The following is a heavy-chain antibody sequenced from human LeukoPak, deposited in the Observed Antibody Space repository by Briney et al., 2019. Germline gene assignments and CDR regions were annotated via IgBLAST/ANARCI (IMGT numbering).Heavy chain of an antibody. J-gene: IGHJ6*02. CDR2: ISYDGSSK. Sequence: GRSLRLSCAASGFTFSSYAMHWVRQAPGKGLEWVAVISYDGSSKYYADSVKGRFTISRDNSKNTLYLQMNSLRAEDTAVYYCARDLQYNWNDVEMFRPWDVWGQGTTVTVSS. CDR3: ARDLQYNWNDVEMFRPWDV. D-gene: IGHD1-1*01. CDR1: GFTFSSYA. V-gene: IGHV3-30-3*01.